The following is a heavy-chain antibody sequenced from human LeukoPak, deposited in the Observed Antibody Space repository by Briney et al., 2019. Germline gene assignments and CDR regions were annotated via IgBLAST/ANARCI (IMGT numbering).Heavy chain of an antibody. J-gene: IGHJ4*02. D-gene: IGHD3-3*01. CDR1: GGSISSSSYY. CDR2: IYYSGST. Sequence: SETLSLTCTVSGGSISSSSYYWGWIRQPPGKGLEWIVSIYYSGSTYYNPSLKSRVTISVDTSKNQFSLKLSSVTAADTAVYYCARRDPYYDFWSGPSYFDYWGQGTLVTVSS. V-gene: IGHV4-39*01. CDR3: ARRDPYYDFWSGPSYFDY.